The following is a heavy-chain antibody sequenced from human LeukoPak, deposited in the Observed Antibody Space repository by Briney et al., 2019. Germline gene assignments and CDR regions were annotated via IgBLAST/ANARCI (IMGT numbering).Heavy chain of an antibody. D-gene: IGHD4-17*01. V-gene: IGHV3-33*06. CDR2: IWYDGSNK. CDR3: AKDRDYGDYDFDY. CDR1: GFTFSSYG. Sequence: GRSLRLSCAASGFTFSSYGMHWVRQTPGKGLEWVAVIWYDGSNKYYADSVKGRFTISRDNSKNTLYLQLNSLRAEDTAVYYCAKDRDYGDYDFDYWGQGTLVTVCS. J-gene: IGHJ4*02.